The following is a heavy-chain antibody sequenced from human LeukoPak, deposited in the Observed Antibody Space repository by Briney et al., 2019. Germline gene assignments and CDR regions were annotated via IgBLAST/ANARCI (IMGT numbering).Heavy chain of an antibody. D-gene: IGHD2-15*01. CDR3: ARGYCSDGSCYSQFEF. CDR1: GYTFTSYD. Sequence: ASVKVSCKASGYTFTSYDINWVRQATGQGLEWMGWMNPNSGNTGYAQKFQGRVTVTRNTSISTAYMEVSSLRSEDTAVYYCARGYCSDGSCYSQFEFWGQGTLVTVSS. V-gene: IGHV1-8*01. CDR2: MNPNSGNT. J-gene: IGHJ4*02.